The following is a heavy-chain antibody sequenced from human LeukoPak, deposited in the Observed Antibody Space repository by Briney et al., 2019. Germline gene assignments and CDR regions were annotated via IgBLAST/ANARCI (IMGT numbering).Heavy chain of an antibody. V-gene: IGHV4-59*01. CDR3: ARGLWSGYYRVIDAFDI. J-gene: IGHJ3*02. CDR1: GGSISSYY. CDR2: IYYSGST. D-gene: IGHD3-3*01. Sequence: PSETLSLTCTVSGGSISSYYWSWIRQPPGKGLEWIGYIYYSGSTNYNPSLKSRVTISVDTSKNQFSLKLSSVTAADTAVYYCARGLWSGYYRVIDAFDIWGQGTMVTVSS.